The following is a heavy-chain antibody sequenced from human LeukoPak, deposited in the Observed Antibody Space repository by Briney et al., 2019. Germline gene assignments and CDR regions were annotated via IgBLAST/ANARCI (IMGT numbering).Heavy chain of an antibody. CDR1: GGSISSYY. D-gene: IGHD2-2*01. CDR3: AKDPAQYQLLPHVDY. Sequence: SETLSLTCTVSGGSISSYYWSWIRQPPGKGLEWIGYIYYSGSTNYNPSLKSRVTISVDTSKNQFSLKLSSVTAADTAVYYCAKDPAQYQLLPHVDYWGQGTLVTVSS. V-gene: IGHV4-59*01. J-gene: IGHJ4*02. CDR2: IYYSGST.